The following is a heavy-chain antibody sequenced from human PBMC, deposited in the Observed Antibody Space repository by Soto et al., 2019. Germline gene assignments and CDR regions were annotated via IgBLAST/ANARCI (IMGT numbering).Heavy chain of an antibody. Sequence: QVQLVQSGAEVKTPGSSVNVSCKASGGTFNSFSIDWVRQAPGQGLEWMGGIIPMSGRPNYAQRFQGRVTFSADKSTNTVYMEVNRLTYEDTAVYYCTRRGRESANWFDPWGQGTLVTVSS. CDR3: TRRGRESANWFDP. V-gene: IGHV1-69*06. CDR1: GGTFNSFS. CDR2: IIPMSGRP. J-gene: IGHJ5*02.